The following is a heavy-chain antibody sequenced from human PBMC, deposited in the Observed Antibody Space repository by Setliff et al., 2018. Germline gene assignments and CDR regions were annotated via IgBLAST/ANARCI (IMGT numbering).Heavy chain of an antibody. CDR3: ARGGGSVLPNYYYFNYMDV. CDR2: IHYSGNA. D-gene: IGHD2-15*01. Sequence: SETLSLTCSVSGGSINRDYWNWIRQPPGKGLEWLGYIHYSGNANYNQSLKSRVTLSVDTSKNQFSLQLTSVTAADTAIYYCARGGGSVLPNYYYFNYMDVWGKGATVTSP. CDR1: GGSINRDY. V-gene: IGHV4-59*12. J-gene: IGHJ6*03.